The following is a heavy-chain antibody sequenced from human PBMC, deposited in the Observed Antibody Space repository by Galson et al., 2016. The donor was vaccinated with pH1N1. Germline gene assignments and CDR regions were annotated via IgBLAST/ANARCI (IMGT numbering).Heavy chain of an antibody. D-gene: IGHD2-15*01. J-gene: IGHJ4*02. Sequence: SVKVSCKASGYTFASYAINWVRQVPGQGLEWMGWIHTTTGDPSYGQGFTGRFVFSLDTSVTTAYLQISSLKTEDAAVYYCARESYRCSGGSCYFDSWGQGALVTLSS. CDR1: GYTFASYA. CDR3: ARESYRCSGGSCYFDS. CDR2: IHTTTGDP. V-gene: IGHV7-4-1*02.